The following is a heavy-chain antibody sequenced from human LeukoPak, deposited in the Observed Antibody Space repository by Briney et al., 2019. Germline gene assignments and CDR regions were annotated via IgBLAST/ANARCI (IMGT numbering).Heavy chain of an antibody. D-gene: IGHD3-3*02. CDR1: GGSIYNNAYY. CDR2: IYYSGST. V-gene: IGHV4-39*01. CDR3: ARRISGGPFDS. J-gene: IGHJ4*02. Sequence: PSETLSLTCSVSGGSIYNNAYYWGWIRQPPGRGLEWIGSIYYSGSTYYSPSLQSRVTISVDTSKNQFSLRLSSVTAADTAVYYCARRISGGPFDSWGQGTLVTVSS.